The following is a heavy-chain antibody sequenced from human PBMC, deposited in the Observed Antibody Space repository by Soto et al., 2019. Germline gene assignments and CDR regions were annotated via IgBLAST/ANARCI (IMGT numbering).Heavy chain of an antibody. J-gene: IGHJ6*01. CDR3: AVGGNYLSMDV. D-gene: IGHD4-4*01. CDR1: GYTFTSYY. V-gene: IGHV1-46*01. Sequence: QVQLVQSGAEVKKPGASVKVSCKASGYTFTSYYMHWVRLARGQGLEWMGIINPDGGGTSYAQQFQGKVIMTRDTSTSTVYMEMSSLRSEDTAVYYCAVGGNYLSMDVWGQGTTVNVSS. CDR2: INPDGGGT.